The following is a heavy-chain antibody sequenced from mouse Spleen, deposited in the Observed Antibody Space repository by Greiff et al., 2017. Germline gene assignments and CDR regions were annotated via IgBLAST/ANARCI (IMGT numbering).Heavy chain of an antibody. V-gene: IGHV2-2*01. Sequence: VHLVESGPGLVQPSQSLSITCTVSGFSLTSYGVHWVRQSPGKGLEWLGVIWSGGSTDYNAAFISRLSISKDNSKSQVFFKMNSLQADDTAIYYCARNYPPYYGYLDYWGQGTTLTVSS. J-gene: IGHJ2*01. CDR2: IWSGGST. CDR1: GFSLTSYG. CDR3: ARNYPPYYGYLDY. D-gene: IGHD1-1*01.